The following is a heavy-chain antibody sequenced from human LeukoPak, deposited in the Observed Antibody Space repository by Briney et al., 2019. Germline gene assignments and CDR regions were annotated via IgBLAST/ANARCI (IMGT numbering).Heavy chain of an antibody. V-gene: IGHV3-48*03. Sequence: GGSLRLSCAAAGFTFSSYEMNWVRQAPGKGLEWVSYISSSGSTIYYEDSEKGRFTISRDNAKNSLYLQMNSLRAEDTAVYYCARDWGDGYNYDYWGQGTLVTVSS. CDR1: GFTFSSYE. CDR3: ARDWGDGYNYDY. J-gene: IGHJ4*02. CDR2: ISSSGSTI. D-gene: IGHD5-24*01.